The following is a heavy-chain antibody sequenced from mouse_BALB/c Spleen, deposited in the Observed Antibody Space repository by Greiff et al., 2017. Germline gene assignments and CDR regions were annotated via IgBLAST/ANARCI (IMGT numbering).Heavy chain of an antibody. J-gene: IGHJ4*01. V-gene: IGHV2-2*02. D-gene: IGHD2-1*01. CDR2: IWSGGST. Sequence: QVHVKQSGPGLVQPSQSLSITCTVSGFSLTSYGVHWVRQSPGKGLEWLGVIWSGGSTDYNAAFISRLSISKDNSKSQVFFKMNSLQANDTAIYYCARNPYGNYDYYAMDYWGQGTSVTVSS. CDR1: GFSLTSYG. CDR3: ARNPYGNYDYYAMDY.